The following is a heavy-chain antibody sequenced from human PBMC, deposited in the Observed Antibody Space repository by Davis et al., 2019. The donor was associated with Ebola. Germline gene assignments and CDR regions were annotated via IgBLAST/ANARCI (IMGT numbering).Heavy chain of an antibody. D-gene: IGHD3-10*01. J-gene: IGHJ4*02. Sequence: KVSCKGSGYSFTSYWISWVRQVPGKGLEWMGSIYPGDSETRYSPSFEGQVTISVDRSITTAYLQWRSLRASDTAIYYCARQESLYGWSDYWGQGTLVTVSS. CDR2: IYPGDSET. CDR1: GYSFTSYW. V-gene: IGHV5-51*01. CDR3: ARQESLYGWSDY.